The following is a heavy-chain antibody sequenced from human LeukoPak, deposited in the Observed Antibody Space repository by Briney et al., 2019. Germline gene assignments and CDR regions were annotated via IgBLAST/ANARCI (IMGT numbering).Heavy chain of an antibody. CDR2: INSDGSST. CDR1: GFTFSSYW. CDR3: AGPTAVAGPYYFDY. Sequence: PGGSLRLSCAASGFTFSSYWMHWVRQAPGKGLVWVSRINSDGSSTNYADSVKGRFTISRDNAKNTLYLQINSLRAEDTAVYYCAGPTAVAGPYYFDYWGQGTLVTVSS. V-gene: IGHV3-74*01. J-gene: IGHJ4*02. D-gene: IGHD6-19*01.